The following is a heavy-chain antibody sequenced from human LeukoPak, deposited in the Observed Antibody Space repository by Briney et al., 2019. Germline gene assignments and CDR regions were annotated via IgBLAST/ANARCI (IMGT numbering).Heavy chain of an antibody. V-gene: IGHV3-23*01. CDR1: GFTFSSYA. CDR3: AREPFSSGWFDY. Sequence: GGSLRLSCAASGFTFSSYAMSWVRQAPGKGLEWVSAISGSDGRTYYADSVKGRFTISRDNSRNTLYLQMKSLRAEDTAVYYCAREPFSSGWFDYWGQGTLVTASS. J-gene: IGHJ5*01. CDR2: ISGSDGRT. D-gene: IGHD6-19*01.